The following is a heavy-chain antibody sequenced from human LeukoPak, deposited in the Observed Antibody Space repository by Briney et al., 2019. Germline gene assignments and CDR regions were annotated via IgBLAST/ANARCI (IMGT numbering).Heavy chain of an antibody. D-gene: IGHD2-15*01. V-gene: IGHV3-7*05. CDR2: IKQDGSEK. CDR1: GFTFSSYW. Sequence: GGSLRLSCAASGFTFSSYWMSWVRQAPGKGLEWVANIKQDGSEKYYVDSVKGRFTISRDNAKNSLYLQMNSLRAEDTAVYYCAGDYCSGGSCSYYYYYGMDVWGQGTTVTVSS. J-gene: IGHJ6*02. CDR3: AGDYCSGGSCSYYYYYGMDV.